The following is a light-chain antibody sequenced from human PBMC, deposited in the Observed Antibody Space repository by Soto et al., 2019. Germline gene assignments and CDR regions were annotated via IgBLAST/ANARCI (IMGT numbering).Light chain of an antibody. CDR2: AAS. CDR3: QKYNSAPLT. CDR1: QGISSY. Sequence: IQLTQSPFSLSASVGDRVTITCRASQGISSYLAWYQQKPGKAPKLLIYAASTLQSGVPSRFSGSGSGTDFTLTISSLQPEDFATYYCQKYNSAPLTFGGGTKVEIK. V-gene: IGKV1-9*01. J-gene: IGKJ4*01.